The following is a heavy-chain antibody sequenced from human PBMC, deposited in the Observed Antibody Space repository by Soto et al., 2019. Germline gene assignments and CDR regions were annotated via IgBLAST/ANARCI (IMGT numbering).Heavy chain of an antibody. Sequence: GSVKVSCKASGYTFTSYAMHWVRQAPGQRLEWMGWINAGNGNTKYSQKFQGRVTITRDTSASTAYMELSSLRSEDTAVYYCAREAYYDSSGYGAFDIWGQGTMVTVSS. V-gene: IGHV1-3*01. CDR2: INAGNGNT. CDR1: GYTFTSYA. D-gene: IGHD3-22*01. J-gene: IGHJ3*02. CDR3: AREAYYDSSGYGAFDI.